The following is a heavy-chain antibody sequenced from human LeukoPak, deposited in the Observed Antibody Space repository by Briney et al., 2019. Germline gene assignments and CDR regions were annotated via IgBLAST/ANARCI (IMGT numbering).Heavy chain of an antibody. CDR3: ARNGGYSYGYDPYYFDY. J-gene: IGHJ4*02. V-gene: IGHV3-30*04. CDR1: RFTFSSYA. CDR2: ISYDGSNK. D-gene: IGHD5-18*01. Sequence: GGSLRLSCAASRFTFSSYAMHWVRQAPGKGLEWGAVISYDGSNKYYAESVKGRFTISRDNSKNTLYLQMNSLRAEDTAVYYCARNGGYSYGYDPYYFDYWGQGTLVTVSS.